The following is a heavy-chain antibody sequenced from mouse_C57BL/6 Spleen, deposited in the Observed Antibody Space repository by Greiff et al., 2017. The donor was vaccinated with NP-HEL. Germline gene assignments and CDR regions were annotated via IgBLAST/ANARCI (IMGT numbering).Heavy chain of an antibody. CDR3: TGRWLPYYFGC. CDR1: GYTFTDYE. V-gene: IGHV1-15*01. J-gene: IGHJ2*01. CDR2: IDPETGGT. Sequence: QVQLQQSGAELVRPGASVTLSCKASGYTFTDYEMHWVKQTPVHGLEWIGAIDPETGGTAYNQKFKGKAILTADKSSSTAYMELRSLTSEDSAVYYCTGRWLPYYFGCWGQGTTLTVSS. D-gene: IGHD2-3*01.